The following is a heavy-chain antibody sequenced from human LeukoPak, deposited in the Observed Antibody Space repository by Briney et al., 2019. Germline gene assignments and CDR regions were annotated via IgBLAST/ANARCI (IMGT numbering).Heavy chain of an antibody. J-gene: IGHJ4*02. Sequence: SETLSLTCTVSGGSISSSSYYWGWIRQPPGKGLEWIGSIYYGGSTYYNPSLKSRVTISVDTPKNQFSLKLSSVTAADTAVYYCASTSSEPLYYSDYWGQGTLVTVSS. CDR3: ASTSSEPLYYSDY. CDR1: GGSISSSSYY. V-gene: IGHV4-39*01. CDR2: IYYGGST. D-gene: IGHD6-19*01.